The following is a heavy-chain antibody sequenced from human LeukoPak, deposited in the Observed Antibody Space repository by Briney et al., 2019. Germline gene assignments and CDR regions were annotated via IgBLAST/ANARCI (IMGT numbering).Heavy chain of an antibody. CDR1: GSTLSSYA. V-gene: IGHV1-69*01. Sequence: GTSLKISCNASGSTLSSYAISWVRQALGHRLERLVGLIPIFGTANYAQKFQGRVTITADESTSTAYMELSSLRSEDTAVYYCARGHDIVATAYFDYWGQGTLVTVSS. D-gene: IGHD5-12*01. J-gene: IGHJ4*02. CDR3: ARGHDIVATAYFDY. CDR2: LIPIFGTA.